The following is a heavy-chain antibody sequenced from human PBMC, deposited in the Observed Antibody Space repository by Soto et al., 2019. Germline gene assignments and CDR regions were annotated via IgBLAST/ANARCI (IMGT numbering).Heavy chain of an antibody. V-gene: IGHV4-30-4*01. CDR1: GGSVSSGDYY. Sequence: PSETLSLTCTVSGGSVSSGDYYWSWIRQPPGKGLEWIGYIYYSGSTYYNPSLKSRVTISVDTSKNQFSLKLSSVTAADTAVYYCARACNGSGYLNWFDPWGQGTLVTVSS. D-gene: IGHD3-22*01. J-gene: IGHJ5*02. CDR2: IYYSGST. CDR3: ARACNGSGYLNWFDP.